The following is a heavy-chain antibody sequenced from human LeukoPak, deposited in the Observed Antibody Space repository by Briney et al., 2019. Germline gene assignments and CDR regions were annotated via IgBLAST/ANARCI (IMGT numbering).Heavy chain of an antibody. Sequence: PGGSLRLSCAASGFTFDDYAMHWVRQAPGKGLEWVSGISWNSGSIGYADSVKGRFTISRDNAKNSLYLQMNSLRAEDTALYYCAQGLHYYDSSGYYYFDYWGQGTLVTVSS. CDR2: ISWNSGSI. J-gene: IGHJ4*02. V-gene: IGHV3-9*01. CDR3: AQGLHYYDSSGYYYFDY. D-gene: IGHD3-22*01. CDR1: GFTFDDYA.